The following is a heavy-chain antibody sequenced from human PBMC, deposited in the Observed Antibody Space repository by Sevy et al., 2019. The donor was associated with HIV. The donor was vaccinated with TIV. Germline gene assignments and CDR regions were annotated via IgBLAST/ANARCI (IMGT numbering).Heavy chain of an antibody. CDR1: GGSISSSSYY. CDR3: ARHARAAYYYYYYGMDV. Sequence: SETLSLTCTVSGGSISSSSYYWGWIRQPPGKGMEWIGSIYYSGRTYYNPSLKSRVTISVDTSKNQFSLKLSSVTAADTAVYYCARHARAAYYYYYYGMDVWSQGTTVTVSS. J-gene: IGHJ6*02. CDR2: IYYSGRT. D-gene: IGHD6-13*01. V-gene: IGHV4-39*01.